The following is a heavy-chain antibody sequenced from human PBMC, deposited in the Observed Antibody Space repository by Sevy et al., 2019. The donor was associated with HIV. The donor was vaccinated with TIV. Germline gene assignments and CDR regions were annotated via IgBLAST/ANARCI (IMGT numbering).Heavy chain of an antibody. CDR1: GFTFRSFS. CDR3: ALERLSSDVAEYFQN. Sequence: GGSLRLSCAASGFTFRSFSMHWVRQAPGKWLEWVTTVSYDGSNTYYADSVKGRFAVFRDNSRNLLNLQMNNLRPEDTAVYCCALERLSSDVAEYFQNWGQGTPVTVSS. J-gene: IGHJ1*01. V-gene: IGHV3-30*09. CDR2: VSYDGSNT. D-gene: IGHD1-1*01.